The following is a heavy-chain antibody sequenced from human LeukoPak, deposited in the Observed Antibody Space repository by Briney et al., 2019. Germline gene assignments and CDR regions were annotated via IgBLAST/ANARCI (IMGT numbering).Heavy chain of an antibody. J-gene: IGHJ6*03. Sequence: SETPSLTCTVSGGSISSGDYFWSWLRQSPGKGLEWIGEINPGGSTYFNPSLKSRLTISRDTSKNQFSLRLRSVTAADTGIYYCARGRQEISMIIVVMTAVSYYLDAWGKGTTVTVS. D-gene: IGHD3-22*01. CDR3: ARGRQEISMIIVVMTAVSYYLDA. CDR2: INPGGST. V-gene: IGHV4-39*07. CDR1: GGSISSGDYF.